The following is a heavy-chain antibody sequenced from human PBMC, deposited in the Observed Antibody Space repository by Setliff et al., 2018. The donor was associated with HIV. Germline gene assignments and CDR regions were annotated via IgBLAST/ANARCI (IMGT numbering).Heavy chain of an antibody. J-gene: IGHJ4*02. CDR2: TSGSGDTT. CDR1: GFTFSNYA. D-gene: IGHD6-19*01. CDR3: AKDYSSGWFDY. V-gene: IGHV3-23*01. Sequence: GGSLRLSCAASGFTFSNYAMTWVRQAPGKGLEWVSGTSGSGDTTNYADSVKGRFTISRDNSKNTLYLQMNSLRAEDTAVYYCAKDYSSGWFDYWGQGTLVTVSS.